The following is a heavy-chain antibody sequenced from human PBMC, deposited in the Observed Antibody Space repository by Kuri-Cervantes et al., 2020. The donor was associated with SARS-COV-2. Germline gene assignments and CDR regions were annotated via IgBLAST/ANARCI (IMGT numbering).Heavy chain of an antibody. J-gene: IGHJ6*02. V-gene: IGHV3-23*01. CDR2: ISGSGGST. Sequence: GESLKISCAASGFTFSSYAMNWVRQAPGKGLEWVSAISGSGGSTYYADSVKGRSTISRDNAKNSLYLQMNSLRAEDTAVYYCARGGYCSGGSCYSVYYYYYYGMDVWGQGTTVTVSS. CDR1: GFTFSSYA. CDR3: ARGGYCSGGSCYSVYYYYYYGMDV. D-gene: IGHD2-15*01.